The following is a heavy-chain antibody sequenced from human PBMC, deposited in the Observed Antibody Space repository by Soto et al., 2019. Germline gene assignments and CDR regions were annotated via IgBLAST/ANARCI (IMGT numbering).Heavy chain of an antibody. CDR3: AHSSSGYSSCWAEYFQH. Sequence: QITLKESGPTLVKPTQTLTLTCTFSGFSLSTSGVGVGWIRQPPGKALEWLALIYWDDDKRYSPSLKSRLTITKDTSKHQVFLTMTNMDPVDTATYYCAHSSSGYSSCWAEYFQHWGQGTLVTVSS. V-gene: IGHV2-5*02. D-gene: IGHD6-19*01. CDR1: GFSLSTSGVG. CDR2: IYWDDDK. J-gene: IGHJ1*01.